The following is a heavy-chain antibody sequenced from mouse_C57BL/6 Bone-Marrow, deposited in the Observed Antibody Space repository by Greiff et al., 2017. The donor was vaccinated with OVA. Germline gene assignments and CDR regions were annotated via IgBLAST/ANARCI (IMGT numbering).Heavy chain of an antibody. D-gene: IGHD1-1*02. CDR1: GYTFTSYW. CDR3: ARERYYDSFDY. V-gene: IGHV1-69*01. J-gene: IGHJ2*01. CDR2: IDPSASYT. Sequence: QVQLQQPGAELVMPGASVKLSCKASGYTFTSYWMHWVKQRPGQGLEWIGEIDPSASYTNYNQQFKGKSTLTVDKSSSTAYMQLSSLTSEDSAVYYCARERYYDSFDYWGQGTTLTVSS.